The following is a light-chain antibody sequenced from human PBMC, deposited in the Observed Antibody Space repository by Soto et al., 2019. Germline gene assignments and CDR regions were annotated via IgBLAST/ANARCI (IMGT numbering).Light chain of an antibody. CDR3: HQYGGSPGT. CDR2: DAS. CDR1: QSVRSNY. J-gene: IGKJ1*01. Sequence: EIVLTQSPGTLSLSPGERATLSCSASQSVRSNYLAWYQQRPGQAPRLLIYDASNRATGVPDRFSGSGSGTDFTLTISRLEPEDFAVYYCHQYGGSPGTLGQGTKVDIK. V-gene: IGKV3-20*01.